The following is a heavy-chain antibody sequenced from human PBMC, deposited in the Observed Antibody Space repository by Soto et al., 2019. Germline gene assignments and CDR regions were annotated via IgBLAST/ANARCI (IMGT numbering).Heavy chain of an antibody. CDR1: GFTFSSYG. D-gene: IGHD6-19*01. Sequence: QVQLVESGGGVVQPGRSLRLSCAASGFTFSSYGMHWVRQAPGKGLEWVAVIWYDGSNKYYADSVKGRFTISRDNSKNTLYLQMNSLRAEDTAVYYCARVERGSGWWGGEDYYYGMDVWGQGTTVTVSS. CDR2: IWYDGSNK. CDR3: ARVERGSGWWGGEDYYYGMDV. J-gene: IGHJ6*02. V-gene: IGHV3-33*01.